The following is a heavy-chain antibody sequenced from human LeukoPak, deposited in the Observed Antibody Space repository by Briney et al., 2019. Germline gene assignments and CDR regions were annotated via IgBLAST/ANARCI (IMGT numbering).Heavy chain of an antibody. D-gene: IGHD2-8*01. Sequence: AASVKVSCKASGGTFSSYAISWVRQAPGQGLEWMGGIIPIFGTANYAQEFQGRVTITADESTSTAYMELSSLRSEDTAVYYCAIPLRPYVTSDAFDIWGQGTMVTVSS. V-gene: IGHV1-69*01. J-gene: IGHJ3*02. CDR2: IIPIFGTA. CDR3: AIPLRPYVTSDAFDI. CDR1: GGTFSSYA.